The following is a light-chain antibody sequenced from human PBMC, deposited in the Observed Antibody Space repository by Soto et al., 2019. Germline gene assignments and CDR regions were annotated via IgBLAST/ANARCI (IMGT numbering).Light chain of an antibody. V-gene: IGLV2-11*01. CDR3: CSYAGSPYV. CDR1: SSDVGGYNY. Sequence: QSALTQPRSVSGSPGQSVTISCTGTSSDVGGYNYVSWYQQHPGKAPKLMIYDVSKRPSGVPDRFSGSKSGNTASLTISGLQAEDEADYYCCSYAGSPYVFGTGTVVTVL. J-gene: IGLJ1*01. CDR2: DVS.